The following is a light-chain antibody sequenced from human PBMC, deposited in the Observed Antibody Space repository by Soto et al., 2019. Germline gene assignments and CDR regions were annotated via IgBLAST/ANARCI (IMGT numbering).Light chain of an antibody. CDR2: DAS. Sequence: ETVLTQSPATLSLSPGDRATLSCRASRRVSSYLAWYQQKAGQAPRXLIYDASNRAAGTPARFSGSGSGTDLTLTISSLEPEDGAVDDGQQRDNWPWTFGQGTKVDIK. CDR1: RRVSSY. V-gene: IGKV3-11*01. J-gene: IGKJ1*01. CDR3: QQRDNWPWT.